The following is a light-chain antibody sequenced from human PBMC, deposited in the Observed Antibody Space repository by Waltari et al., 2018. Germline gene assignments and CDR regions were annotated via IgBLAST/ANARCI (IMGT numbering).Light chain of an antibody. J-gene: IGKJ1*01. CDR1: PSVSSN. Sequence: EIVMTQSPATLSVSPGERATLSCRASPSVSSNLAWYQQKPGQAPRLLIPGASTRATGIPARFSGSGSGTEFTLTISSMQSEDFAVYYCQQYNNWPPWTFGQGTKVEIK. CDR3: QQYNNWPPWT. CDR2: GAS. V-gene: IGKV3-15*01.